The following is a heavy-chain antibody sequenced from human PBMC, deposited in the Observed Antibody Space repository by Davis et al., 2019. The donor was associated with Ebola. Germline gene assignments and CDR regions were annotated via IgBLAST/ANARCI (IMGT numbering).Heavy chain of an antibody. J-gene: IGHJ6*04. V-gene: IGHV3-23*01. Sequence: GESLKISCAASGFTFSSYAMSWVRQAPGKGLEWVSAISGSGGSTYYADSVKGRFTISRDNSKNTLYLQMNSLRAEDTAVYYCAKSHPPVYYYYGMDVWGKGTTVTVSS. CDR2: ISGSGGST. CDR3: AKSHPPVYYYYGMDV. CDR1: GFTFSSYA.